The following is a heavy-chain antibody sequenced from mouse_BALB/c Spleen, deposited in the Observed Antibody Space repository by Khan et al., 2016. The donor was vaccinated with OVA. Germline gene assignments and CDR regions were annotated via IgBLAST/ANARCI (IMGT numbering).Heavy chain of an antibody. CDR1: GYSITGDYA. D-gene: IGHD1-1*01. CDR2: ISYSGNT. J-gene: IGHJ2*02. CDR3: ARVYGGDFDY. Sequence: EVQLVESGPGLVKPSQSLSLTCTVTGYSITGDYARNWIRQFPGNKLEWMGFISYSGNTKYNPSLKSRFSITRDTSKNQFFLQLNSVTTEDTATYYCARVYGGDFDYWGQGTSLTVSS. V-gene: IGHV3-2*02.